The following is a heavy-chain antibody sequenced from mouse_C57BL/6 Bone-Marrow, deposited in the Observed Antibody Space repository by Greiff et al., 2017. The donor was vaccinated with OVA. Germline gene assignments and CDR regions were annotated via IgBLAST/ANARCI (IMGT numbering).Heavy chain of an antibody. CDR1: EYEFPSHD. CDR3: ARGDGNYPFAY. CDR2: INSEGGST. Sequence: EVHLVESGGGLVQPGESLKLSCESNEYEFPSHDMSWVRKTPEQRLELVAAINSEGGSTYYPDTMKSRLIISRDNTKRTRDLQMSSLRSEDTALYYCARGDGNYPFAYWGQGTLVTVSA. D-gene: IGHD2-1*01. V-gene: IGHV5-2*01. J-gene: IGHJ3*01.